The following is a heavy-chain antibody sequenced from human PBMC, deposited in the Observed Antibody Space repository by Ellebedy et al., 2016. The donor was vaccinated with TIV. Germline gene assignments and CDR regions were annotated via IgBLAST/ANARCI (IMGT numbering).Heavy chain of an antibody. D-gene: IGHD3/OR15-3a*01. CDR1: GDSISRSSYY. J-gene: IGHJ2*01. Sequence: SETLSLTCTVSGDSISRSSYYWGWIRQPPGKGLEWIGNIFDTGSTYYNPSLTSRVTLSVDTSNNQFSLKLSSVTAADTAVYYCARSLLIFTFDKCYFDLWGRGALVTVSS. CDR2: IFDTGST. V-gene: IGHV4-39*01. CDR3: ARSLLIFTFDKCYFDL.